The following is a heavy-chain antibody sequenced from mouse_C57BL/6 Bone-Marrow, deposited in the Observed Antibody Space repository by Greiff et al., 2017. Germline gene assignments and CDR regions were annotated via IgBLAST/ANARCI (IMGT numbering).Heavy chain of an antibody. CDR3: ARDRGGDY. J-gene: IGHJ4*01. CDR1: GFTFSSYA. Sequence: EVQLQESGGGLVKPGGSLKLSCAASGFTFSSYAMSWVRQTPEKRLEWVATISDGGSYTYYPDNVKGRFTISRDNAKNNLYLQMSHLKSGDTAMYYCARDRGGDYWGQGTSVTVSS. V-gene: IGHV5-4*01. CDR2: ISDGGSYT. D-gene: IGHD3-3*01.